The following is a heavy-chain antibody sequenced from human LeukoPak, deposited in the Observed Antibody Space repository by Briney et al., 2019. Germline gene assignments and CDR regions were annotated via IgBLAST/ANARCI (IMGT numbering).Heavy chain of an antibody. J-gene: IGHJ5*02. D-gene: IGHD4-17*01. CDR1: GFSFSSFA. Sequence: GGSLRLSCAASGFSFSSFAMTWVRQAPGKGLEGVSSITGGHYATYNTDSVKGRFTISRDNAKNTLYLQMNSLRADDTAIYYCTKDPNGDYIGAFDPWGQGTLVTVSS. V-gene: IGHV3-23*01. CDR3: TKDPNGDYIGAFDP. CDR2: ITGGHYAT.